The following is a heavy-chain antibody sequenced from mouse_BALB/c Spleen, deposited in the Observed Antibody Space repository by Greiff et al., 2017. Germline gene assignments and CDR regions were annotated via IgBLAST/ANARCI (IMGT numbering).Heavy chain of an antibody. Sequence: EVKLVESGGGLVKPGGSLKLSCAASGFTFSSYAMSWVRQSPEKRLEWVAEISSGGSYTYYPDTVTGRFTISRDNAKNTLYLEMSSLRSEDTAMYYCAREYGNYYFDYWGQGTTLTVSS. CDR3: AREYGNYYFDY. CDR2: ISSGGSYT. CDR1: GFTFSSYA. D-gene: IGHD2-10*02. V-gene: IGHV5-9-4*01. J-gene: IGHJ2*01.